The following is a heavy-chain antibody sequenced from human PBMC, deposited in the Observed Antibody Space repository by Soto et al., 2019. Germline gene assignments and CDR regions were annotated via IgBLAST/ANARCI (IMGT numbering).Heavy chain of an antibody. CDR2: IKQDGSEK. Sequence: GGSLRLSCAAAGFTFSSYWMSWVRQAPGKGLEWVANIKQDGSEKYYVDSVKGRFTISRDNAKNSLYLQMNSLRAEDTAVYYCARFYYDSSGYLPSPYYYYYGMDVWGQGTTVTVSS. V-gene: IGHV3-7*04. J-gene: IGHJ6*02. D-gene: IGHD3-22*01. CDR1: GFTFSSYW. CDR3: ARFYYDSSGYLPSPYYYYYGMDV.